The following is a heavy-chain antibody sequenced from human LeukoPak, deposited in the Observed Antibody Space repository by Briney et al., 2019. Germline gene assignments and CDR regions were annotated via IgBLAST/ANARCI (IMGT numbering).Heavy chain of an antibody. CDR3: ARDSDYGDYYYYGMDV. V-gene: IGHV3-53*01. CDR1: GFTVSSNY. Sequence: PGGSLRLSCAASGFTVSSNYMSWVRQAPGKGLEWVSVIYSGGSTYYPDSVKGRFTISRDNSKNTLYLQMNSLRAEDTAVYYCARDSDYGDYYYYGMDVWGQGTTVTVAS. J-gene: IGHJ6*02. D-gene: IGHD4-17*01. CDR2: IYSGGST.